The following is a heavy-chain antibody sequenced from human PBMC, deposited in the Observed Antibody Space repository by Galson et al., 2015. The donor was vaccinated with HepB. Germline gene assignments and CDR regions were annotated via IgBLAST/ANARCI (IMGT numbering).Heavy chain of an antibody. J-gene: IGHJ4*02. D-gene: IGHD4-17*01. CDR3: ASAGTMTTVTTVDY. CDR2: ISSSSSYT. V-gene: IGHV3-11*06. Sequence: SLRLSCAASGFTFSDYYMSWIRQAPGKGLEWVSYISSSSSYTNYADSVKGRFTISRDNAKNSLYLQMNSLRAEDTAVYYCASAGTMTTVTTVDYWGQGTLVTVSS. CDR1: GFTFSDYY.